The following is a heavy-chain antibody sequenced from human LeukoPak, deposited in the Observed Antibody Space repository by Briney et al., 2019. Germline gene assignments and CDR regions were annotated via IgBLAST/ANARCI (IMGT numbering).Heavy chain of an antibody. V-gene: IGHV3-30*02. D-gene: IGHD1-26*01. J-gene: IGHJ4*02. CDR1: GFTFSSYA. CDR3: AKLLLETGGIGEEFDY. Sequence: AGGSLRLSCAASGFTFSSYAMYWVRQAPGKGLEWVAFIRYDGNKKYHADSVKGRFTISRDNSRNTVYLQMNSLTSEDTAVYYCAKLLLETGGIGEEFDYWGQGTLVTVSS. CDR2: IRYDGNKK.